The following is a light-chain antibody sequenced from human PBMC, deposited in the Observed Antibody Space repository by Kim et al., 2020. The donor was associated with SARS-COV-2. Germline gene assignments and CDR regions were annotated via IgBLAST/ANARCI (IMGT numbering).Light chain of an antibody. CDR1: SSDVGEYSS. CDR3: CSYAGSYTVV. V-gene: IGLV2-11*01. Sequence: GQSVSLSCTGTSSDVGEYSSVSWYQHHPGKAPKLMIYDVSKRPSGVPDRVSGSKSGNTASLTISGLLAQDEADYYCCSYAGSYTVVFGGGTQLTVL. CDR2: DVS. J-gene: IGLJ2*01.